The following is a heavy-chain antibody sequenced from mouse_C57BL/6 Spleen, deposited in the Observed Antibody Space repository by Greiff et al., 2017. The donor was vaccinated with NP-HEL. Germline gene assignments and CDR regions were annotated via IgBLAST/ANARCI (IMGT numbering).Heavy chain of an antibody. CDR3: ARSHGYAMDY. CDR2: IYPGSGNT. V-gene: IGHV1-76*01. Sequence: VKVVESGAELVRPGASVKLSCKASGYTFTDYYINWVKQRPGQGLEWIARIYPGSGNTYYNEKFKGKATLTAEKSSSTAYMQLSSLTSEDSAVYFCARSHGYAMDYWGQGTSVTVSS. CDR1: GYTFTDYY. J-gene: IGHJ4*01.